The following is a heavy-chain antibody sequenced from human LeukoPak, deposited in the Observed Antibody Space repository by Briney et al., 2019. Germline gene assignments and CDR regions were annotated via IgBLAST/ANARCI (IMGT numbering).Heavy chain of an antibody. D-gene: IGHD2-2*01. Sequence: ASVKVSCKASGYTSTGYHIHWVRQAPGQGLEWMGWINPNSGGTNYAQKFQGRVTMTRDTSISTAYMELSRLRSDDTAVYYCARQLTAEYNWFDPWGQGTLVTVSS. CDR2: INPNSGGT. J-gene: IGHJ5*02. V-gene: IGHV1-2*02. CDR3: ARQLTAEYNWFDP. CDR1: GYTSTGYH.